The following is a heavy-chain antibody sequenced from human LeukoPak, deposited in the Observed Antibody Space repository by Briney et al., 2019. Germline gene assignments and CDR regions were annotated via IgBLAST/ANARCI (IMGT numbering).Heavy chain of an antibody. D-gene: IGHD4-23*01. V-gene: IGHV4-61*02. CDR3: ASQLRAYGGYYFDY. Sequence: PSQTLTLTCTVSGGSISSGSYYWSWIRQPAGKGLEWIGRLYTSGSTNYNPSLKSRVTISVDTSKNQFSLKLSSVTAADTAVYYCASQLRAYGGYYFDYWGQGTLVTVSS. CDR1: GGSISSGSYY. J-gene: IGHJ4*02. CDR2: LYTSGST.